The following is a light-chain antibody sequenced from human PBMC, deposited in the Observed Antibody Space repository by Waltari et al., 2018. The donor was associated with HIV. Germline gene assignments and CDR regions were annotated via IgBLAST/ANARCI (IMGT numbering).Light chain of an antibody. CDR2: DND. Sequence: QSVLTQPPSVSAAPGQKVTISFSGSRSNTGKDYVSWYQHVPGAAPRLLIYDNDKRPSGIPDRFSGSKSGTSATLGISGLQTGDGADYYCGTWDPRMGAAVFGGGTKVTVL. J-gene: IGLJ3*02. CDR1: RSNTGKDY. CDR3: GTWDPRMGAAV. V-gene: IGLV1-51*01.